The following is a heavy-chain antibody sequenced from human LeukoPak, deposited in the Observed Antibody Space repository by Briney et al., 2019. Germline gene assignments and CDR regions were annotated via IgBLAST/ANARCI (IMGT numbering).Heavy chain of an antibody. D-gene: IGHD2-8*02. J-gene: IGHJ4*02. CDR2: INNNGGTT. V-gene: IGHV3-64*04. CDR3: TRVSLVGISDY. Sequence: QPGGSLRLSCSASGFTFDLYAMHWVRQAPGKGLEYLSGINNNGGTTNYADSVKGRFAISRDNAKNSLYLQMNSLRADDTAVYYCTRVSLVGISDYWGQGTLVTVSS. CDR1: GFTFDLYA.